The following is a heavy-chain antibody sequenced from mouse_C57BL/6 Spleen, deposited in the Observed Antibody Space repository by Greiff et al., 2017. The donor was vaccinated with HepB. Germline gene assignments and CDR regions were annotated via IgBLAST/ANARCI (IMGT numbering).Heavy chain of an antibody. CDR3: ARGYYGSSYTYWYFDV. Sequence: QVQLQQSGAELARPGASVKLSCKASGYTFTSYGISWVKQRTGQGLEWIGEIYPRSGNTYYNEKFKGKATLTADKSSSTAYMELRSLTSEDSAVCFCARGYYGSSYTYWYFDVWGTGTTVTVSS. CDR1: GYTFTSYG. D-gene: IGHD1-1*01. CDR2: IYPRSGNT. V-gene: IGHV1-81*01. J-gene: IGHJ1*03.